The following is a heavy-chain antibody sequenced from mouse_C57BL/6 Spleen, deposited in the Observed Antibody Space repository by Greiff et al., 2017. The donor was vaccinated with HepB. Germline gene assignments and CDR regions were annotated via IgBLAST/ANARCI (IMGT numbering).Heavy chain of an antibody. Sequence: EVKVVESGGGLVKPGGSLKLSCAASGFTFSDYGMHWVRQAPEKGLEWVAYISSGSSTIYYADTVKGRFTISRDNAKNTLFLQMTSLRSEDTAMYYCARRYYYPYYFDYWGQGTTLTVSS. J-gene: IGHJ2*01. CDR3: ARRYYYPYYFDY. CDR1: GFTFSDYG. CDR2: ISSGSSTI. V-gene: IGHV5-17*01. D-gene: IGHD1-1*01.